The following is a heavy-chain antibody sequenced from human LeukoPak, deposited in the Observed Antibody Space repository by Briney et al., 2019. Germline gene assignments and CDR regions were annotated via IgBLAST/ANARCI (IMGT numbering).Heavy chain of an antibody. V-gene: IGHV1-2*02. CDR3: ARGSDDLWSGYSPSY. CDR1: GYTFTGYY. Sequence: ASVKVSCKAPGYTFTGYYMHWVRQAPGQGLEWMGWINPNSGGTNYAQKFQGRVTMTRDTSISTAYMELSRLRSDDTAVYYCARGSDDLWSGYSPSYWGQGTLVTVSS. D-gene: IGHD3-3*01. J-gene: IGHJ4*02. CDR2: INPNSGGT.